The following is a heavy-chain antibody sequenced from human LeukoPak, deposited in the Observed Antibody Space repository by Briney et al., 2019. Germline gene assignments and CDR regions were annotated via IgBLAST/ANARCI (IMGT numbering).Heavy chain of an antibody. CDR1: GFTFSSYS. Sequence: GGSLRLSXAASGFTFSSYSMNWVRQAPGKGLEWVSSISSSSSYIYYADSVKGRFTISRDNAKNSLYLQMNSLRAEDTAVYYCARDFRAYSSSWNYWGQGTLVTVSS. CDR3: ARDFRAYSSSWNY. CDR2: ISSSSSYI. D-gene: IGHD6-6*01. V-gene: IGHV3-21*06. J-gene: IGHJ4*02.